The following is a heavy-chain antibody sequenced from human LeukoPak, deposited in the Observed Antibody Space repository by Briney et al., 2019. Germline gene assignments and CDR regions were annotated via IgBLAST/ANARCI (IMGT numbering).Heavy chain of an antibody. J-gene: IGHJ5*02. CDR3: AREYSTHLDT. CDR2: VYYSGST. CDR1: GGSVTSFY. Sequence: PSETLSLTCSVSGGSVTSFYWSWIRQAPGKGLEWIGYVYYSGSTSYNPSLKSRLPMSVDTSKNQVSLKLRSVTAADTAVYYCAREYSTHLDTWGQGTPVIVSS. V-gene: IGHV4-59*02. D-gene: IGHD6-13*01.